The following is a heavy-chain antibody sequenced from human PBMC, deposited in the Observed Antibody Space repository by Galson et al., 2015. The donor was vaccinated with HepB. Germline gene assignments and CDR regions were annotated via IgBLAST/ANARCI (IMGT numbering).Heavy chain of an antibody. V-gene: IGHV3-33*01. Sequence: SLRLSCAASGFTFSSYGMHWVRQAPGKGLEWVAVIWYDGSNKYYADSVKGRFTISRDNSKTTLYLQMNSLRAEDTAVYYCARHFTGYCTNGVCYTWFDPWGQGTLVTVSS. J-gene: IGHJ5*02. D-gene: IGHD2-8*01. CDR1: GFTFSSYG. CDR2: IWYDGSNK. CDR3: ARHFTGYCTNGVCYTWFDP.